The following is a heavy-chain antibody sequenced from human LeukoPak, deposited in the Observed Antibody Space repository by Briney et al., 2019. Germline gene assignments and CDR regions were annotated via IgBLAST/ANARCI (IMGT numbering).Heavy chain of an antibody. Sequence: SETLSRTCTVSGGSISSYYWSWIRQPPGKGLEWIGYIYYSGSTNYNPSLKSRVTISVDTSKNQFSLKLSSVTAADTAMYYCASKVAYCSGGSCYGYFDYWGQGTLVTVSS. V-gene: IGHV4-59*08. J-gene: IGHJ4*02. CDR1: GGSISSYY. CDR2: IYYSGST. D-gene: IGHD2-15*01. CDR3: ASKVAYCSGGSCYGYFDY.